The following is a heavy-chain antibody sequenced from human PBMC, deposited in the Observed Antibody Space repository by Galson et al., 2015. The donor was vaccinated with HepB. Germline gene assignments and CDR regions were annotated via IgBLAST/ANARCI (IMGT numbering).Heavy chain of an antibody. Sequence: SVKVSCKASGGTFSSYAISRVRQAPGQGLEWMGGIIPIFGTANYAQKFQGRVTITADESTSTAYMELSSLRSEDTAVYYCARGIAVAGSYNWFDPWGQGTLVTVSS. D-gene: IGHD6-19*01. J-gene: IGHJ5*02. CDR2: IIPIFGTA. V-gene: IGHV1-69*13. CDR3: ARGIAVAGSYNWFDP. CDR1: GGTFSSYA.